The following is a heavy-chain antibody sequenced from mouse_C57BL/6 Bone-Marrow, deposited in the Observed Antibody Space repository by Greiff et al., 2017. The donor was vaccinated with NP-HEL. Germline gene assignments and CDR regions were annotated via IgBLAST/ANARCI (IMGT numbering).Heavy chain of an antibody. CDR2: INPNYGTT. D-gene: IGHD1-1*01. CDR1: GYSFTDYN. CDR3: VGHYYGSSYPYWYFDV. V-gene: IGHV1-39*01. Sequence: VQLQQSGPELVKPGASVKISCKASGYSFTDYNMNWVKQSNGKSLEWIGVINPNYGTTSYNQKFKGKATLTVDQSSSTAYMQLNSLTSEDSAVYYCVGHYYGSSYPYWYFDVWGTGTTVTVSS. J-gene: IGHJ1*03.